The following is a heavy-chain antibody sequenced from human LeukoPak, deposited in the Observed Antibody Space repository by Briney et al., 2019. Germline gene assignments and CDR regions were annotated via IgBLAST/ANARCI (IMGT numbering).Heavy chain of an antibody. Sequence: SETLSLTCTVSGGSISSYYWSWIRQPPGKGLEWIGYIYTSGSTNYNPSLKSRVTISVDTSKNQFSLKLSSVTAADTAVSYCARNPYYYYYVDVWGKGTTVTVSS. CDR2: IYTSGST. CDR3: ARNPYYYYYVDV. CDR1: GGSISSYY. J-gene: IGHJ6*03. V-gene: IGHV4-4*09. D-gene: IGHD1-14*01.